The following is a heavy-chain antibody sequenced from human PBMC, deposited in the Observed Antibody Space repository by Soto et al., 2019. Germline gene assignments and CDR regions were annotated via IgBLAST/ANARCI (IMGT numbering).Heavy chain of an antibody. CDR1: GYTFTSYA. CDR2: INAGNGNT. CDR3: AGERNDYRDPFDY. D-gene: IGHD4-17*01. Sequence: ASVKVSCKASGYTFTSYAMHWVRQAPGQRLEWMGWINAGNGNTKYSQKFQGRVTITRDTSASTAYMELSSLRSEDTVVYYCAGERNDYRDPFDYWGQGTLVTVSS. J-gene: IGHJ4*02. V-gene: IGHV1-3*01.